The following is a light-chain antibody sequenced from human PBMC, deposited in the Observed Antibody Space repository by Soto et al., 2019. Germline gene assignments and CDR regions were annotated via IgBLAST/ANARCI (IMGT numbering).Light chain of an antibody. CDR1: QTISTL. CDR3: QQYSTYPWT. J-gene: IGKJ1*01. Sequence: DIQMTQSPSTLSASVGDRVTITCRSSQTISTLLSWYQQRPGKAPNLLIYKSSRLESGVPSRFSGSGSGTEVTLTSSSLQPDDFATYFCQQYSTYPWTLGQGTKVEVK. CDR2: KSS. V-gene: IGKV1-5*03.